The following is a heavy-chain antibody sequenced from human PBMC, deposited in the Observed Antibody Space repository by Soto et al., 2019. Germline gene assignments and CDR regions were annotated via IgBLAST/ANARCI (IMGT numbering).Heavy chain of an antibody. V-gene: IGHV4-39*01. CDR3: ARQGRITMIVVVIRKDYYYGMDV. J-gene: IGHJ6*02. D-gene: IGHD3-22*01. Sequence: TSETLSLTCTVSGGSISSSSYYWGWIRQPPGKGLEWIGSIYYSGSTYYNPSLKSRVTISVDTSKNQFSLKLSSVTAADTAVYYCARQGRITMIVVVIRKDYYYGMDVWGQGTTVTVSS. CDR1: GGSISSSSYY. CDR2: IYYSGST.